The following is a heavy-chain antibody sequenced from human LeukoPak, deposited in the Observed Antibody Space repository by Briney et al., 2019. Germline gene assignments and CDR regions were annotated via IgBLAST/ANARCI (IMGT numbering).Heavy chain of an antibody. CDR1: GYSISSGYY. J-gene: IGHJ3*02. D-gene: IGHD3-22*01. V-gene: IGHV4-38-2*01. Sequence: PSETLSLTCAVSGYSISSGYYWGWIRQPPGKGLEWIGSIYHSGSTYYNPSLKSRVTISVDTSKNQFSLKRSSVTAADTAVYYCARGGPGSINYYDSSGYYPDAFDIWGQGTMVTVSS. CDR2: IYHSGST. CDR3: ARGGPGSINYYDSSGYYPDAFDI.